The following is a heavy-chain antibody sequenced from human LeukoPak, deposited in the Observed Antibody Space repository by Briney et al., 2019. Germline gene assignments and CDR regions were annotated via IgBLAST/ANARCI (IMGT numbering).Heavy chain of an antibody. J-gene: IGHJ5*02. D-gene: IGHD2-21*02. CDR2: IYYSGSS. CDR1: GCSISSYY. V-gene: IGHV4-59*08. CDR3: ARHYTCGGDCYSLNCFDP. Sequence: SETLSLTCTVSGCSISSYYWSWIRQPPGTGLEWIGYIYYSGSSNYNPSLKSRVTISVDTSKNQFSLKLSSVTAADTSACYCARHYTCGGDCYSLNCFDPWGQGTLVTVSS.